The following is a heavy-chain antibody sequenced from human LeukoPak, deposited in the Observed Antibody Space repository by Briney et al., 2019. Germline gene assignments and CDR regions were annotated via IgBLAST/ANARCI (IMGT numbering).Heavy chain of an antibody. CDR2: ISAYNGNT. CDR1: GYTFTSYG. J-gene: IGHJ4*02. CDR3: ARGHDILTGYYTAGDFDY. V-gene: IGHV1-18*01. D-gene: IGHD3-9*01. Sequence: ASVKVSCKASGYTFTSYGISWVRQAPGQGLEWMGWISAYNGNTNYAQKLQGRVTMTTDTSTSTVYMELRSLRSDDTAVYYCARGHDILTGYYTAGDFDYWGQGTLVTVSS.